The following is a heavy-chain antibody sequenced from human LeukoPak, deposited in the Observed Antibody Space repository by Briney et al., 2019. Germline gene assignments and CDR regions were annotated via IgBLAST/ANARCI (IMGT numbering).Heavy chain of an antibody. CDR2: ISGSGGST. CDR3: AKETYSSSWYPPYYFDY. Sequence: GGSLRLSCAASGFTFSSYAMSWVRQAPGKGLEWVSAISGSGGSTYYADSVKGRFTISRDNSKNTLYLQMNSLRAEDTAVYYCAKETYSSSWYPPYYFDYWGQGTLVTVSS. CDR1: GFTFSSYA. V-gene: IGHV3-23*01. D-gene: IGHD6-13*01. J-gene: IGHJ4*02.